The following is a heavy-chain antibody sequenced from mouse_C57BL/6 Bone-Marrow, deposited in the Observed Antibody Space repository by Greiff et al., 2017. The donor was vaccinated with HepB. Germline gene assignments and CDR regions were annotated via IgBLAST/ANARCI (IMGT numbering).Heavy chain of an antibody. CDR1: GYTFADHT. CDR2: IYPRDGST. J-gene: IGHJ3*01. V-gene: IGHV1-78*01. Sequence: VQLQQSDAELVKPGASVKISCKVSGYTFADHTIHWMKQRPEQGLEWIGYIYPRDGSTKYNEKFKGKATLTADKSSSTAYMQLNSLTSEDSAVYFCARRDYDYDRAFAYWGQGTLVTVSA. D-gene: IGHD2-4*01. CDR3: ARRDYDYDRAFAY.